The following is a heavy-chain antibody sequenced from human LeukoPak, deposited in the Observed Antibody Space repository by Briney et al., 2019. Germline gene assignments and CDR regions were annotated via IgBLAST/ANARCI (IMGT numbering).Heavy chain of an antibody. Sequence: GGSLRLSCAVSGFTFSSYSMNWVRQAPGKGLEWVSSISSSSSYIYYADSVKGRFTISRDNAKNSLYLQMNSLRAEDTAVYYCARARGSAMSDAFDIWGQGTMVTVSS. CDR1: GFTFSSYS. J-gene: IGHJ3*02. V-gene: IGHV3-21*01. D-gene: IGHD2-2*01. CDR3: ARARGSAMSDAFDI. CDR2: ISSSSSYI.